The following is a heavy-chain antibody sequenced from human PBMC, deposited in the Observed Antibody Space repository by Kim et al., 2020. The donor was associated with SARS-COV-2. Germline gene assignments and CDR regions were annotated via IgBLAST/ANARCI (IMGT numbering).Heavy chain of an antibody. CDR2: ISSSCSTI. J-gene: IGHJ4*02. V-gene: IGHV3-48*03. CDR3: ARVFPRLRLRSSVYFDY. Sequence: GGSLRLSCAASGFTFSSYEMNWVRQAPGKGLEWVSYISSSCSTIYYADSVKGRFTISRDNAKNALYLQMNSLRAEDTAVYYCARVFPRLRLRSSVYFDYWGQETLVTVSS. D-gene: IGHD5-12*01. CDR1: GFTFSSYE.